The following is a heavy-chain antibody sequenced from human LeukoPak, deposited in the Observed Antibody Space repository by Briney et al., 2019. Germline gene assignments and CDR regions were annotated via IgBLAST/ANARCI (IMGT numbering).Heavy chain of an antibody. CDR2: IIPIFGTA. D-gene: IGHD2-2*02. V-gene: IGHV1-69*05. J-gene: IGHJ6*03. CDR3: ARDRGDIVVVPAAIPLPYYYYMDV. CDR1: GGTFSSYA. Sequence: ASVKVSCEASGGTFSSYAISWVRQAPGQGLEWMGGIIPIFGTANYAQKFQGRVTITTDESTSTAYMELSSLRSEDTAVYYCARDRGDIVVVPAAIPLPYYYYMDVWGKGTTVTVSS.